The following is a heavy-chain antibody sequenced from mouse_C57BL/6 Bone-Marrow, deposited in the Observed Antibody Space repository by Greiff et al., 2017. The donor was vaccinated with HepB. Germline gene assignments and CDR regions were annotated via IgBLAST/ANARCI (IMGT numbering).Heavy chain of an antibody. CDR2: IYPGDGDT. CDR3: ARSFYYDYDEGAMDY. V-gene: IGHV1-82*01. D-gene: IGHD2-4*01. J-gene: IGHJ4*01. CDR1: GYAFSSSW. Sequence: VKLQESGPELVKPGASVKISCKASGYAFSSSWMNWVKQRPGKGLEWIGRIYPGDGDTNYNGKFKGKATLTADKSSSTAYMQLSSLTSEDSAVYFCARSFYYDYDEGAMDYWGQGTSVTVSS.